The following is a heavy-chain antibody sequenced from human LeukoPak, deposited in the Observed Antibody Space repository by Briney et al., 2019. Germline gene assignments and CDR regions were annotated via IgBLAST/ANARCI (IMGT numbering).Heavy chain of an antibody. D-gene: IGHD3-22*01. CDR1: GGSFSEYY. Sequence: SETLSLTCAVYGGSFSEYYWSWIRQPPGKGLEWIGYIYYSGSTKFNPSLKSRVTISVDTSKNQFSLKLSSVTAADTAVYYCARGGGVTYYDSTGYLWYFDYWGQGTLVTVSS. CDR2: IYYSGST. CDR3: ARGGGVTYYDSTGYLWYFDY. J-gene: IGHJ4*02. V-gene: IGHV4-59*01.